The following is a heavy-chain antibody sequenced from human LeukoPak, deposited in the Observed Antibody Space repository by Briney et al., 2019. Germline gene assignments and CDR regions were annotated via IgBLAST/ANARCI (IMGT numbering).Heavy chain of an antibody. CDR2: LYSGGTT. Sequence: GGSLRLSCAASGFTVSSNYMSWVRQAPGKGLEWVAFLYSGGTTKYADFVQGRFTISRDKSKNTLYLQMNSLRAEDTAVYYCANPYYYGSSGSPRRGAFDIWGQGTMVTVSS. J-gene: IGHJ3*02. V-gene: IGHV3-53*05. CDR1: GFTVSSNY. D-gene: IGHD3-22*01. CDR3: ANPYYYGSSGSPRRGAFDI.